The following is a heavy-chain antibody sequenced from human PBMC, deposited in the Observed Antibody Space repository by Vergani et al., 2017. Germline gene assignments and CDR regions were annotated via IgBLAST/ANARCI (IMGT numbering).Heavy chain of an antibody. CDR1: GGTFSSYT. J-gene: IGHJ6*02. CDR2: IIPILGIA. CDR3: ARNQAEPDDYVWRSYRTPYYYYGMDV. D-gene: IGHD3-16*02. V-gene: IGHV1-69*02. Sequence: QVQLVQSGAEVKKPGSSVKVSCKASGGTFSSYTISWVRQAPGQGLEWMGRIIPILGIANYAQKFQGRVTITADKSTSTAYMELSSLRSEDTAVYYCARNQAEPDDYVWRSYRTPYYYYGMDVWGQGTTVTVSS.